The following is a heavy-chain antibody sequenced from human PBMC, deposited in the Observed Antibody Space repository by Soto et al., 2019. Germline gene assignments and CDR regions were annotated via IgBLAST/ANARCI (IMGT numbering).Heavy chain of an antibody. Sequence: VKVSCKASGGTFSSYTISWVRQAPGKGLEWMGRIIPILGIANYAQKFQGRVTITADKSTSTAYMELSSLRSEDTAVYYCARGHSYYDFWSGNIIDYCGQGTLVTVSS. CDR2: IIPILGIA. V-gene: IGHV1-69*02. D-gene: IGHD3-3*01. J-gene: IGHJ4*02. CDR3: ARGHSYYDFWSGNIIDY. CDR1: GGTFSSYT.